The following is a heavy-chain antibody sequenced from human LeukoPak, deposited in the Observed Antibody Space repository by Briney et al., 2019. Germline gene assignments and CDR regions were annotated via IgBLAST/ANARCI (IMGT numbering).Heavy chain of an antibody. Sequence: PGGSLRLSCAASGFTFSSYAMNWVRQAPGKGLEWVSAIRDNGGSTYYADSVKGRFTISRDNSKNTQYLQMRSLRAEDTAVYYCAKDLYCSGGSCYGEAFDIWGQGTMVTVSS. V-gene: IGHV3-23*01. D-gene: IGHD2-15*01. CDR1: GFTFSSYA. J-gene: IGHJ3*02. CDR2: IRDNGGST. CDR3: AKDLYCSGGSCYGEAFDI.